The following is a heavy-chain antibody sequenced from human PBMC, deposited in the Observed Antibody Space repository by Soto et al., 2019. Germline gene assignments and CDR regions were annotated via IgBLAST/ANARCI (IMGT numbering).Heavy chain of an antibody. J-gene: IGHJ3*01. CDR3: ATWHEREHAFDV. D-gene: IGHD1-1*01. CDR2: LYDVDGS. CDR1: GLTISGKKY. V-gene: IGHV3-66*01. Sequence: EMQLVESGGGMVQPGGSLKLSCVGSGLTISGKKYVAWVRQAPGKGLEWVSALYDVDGSFYADSVTGRFTTSSDSSKTTVYLQMNDLRPDDTAVYYCATWHEREHAFDVWGQGTTVTISS.